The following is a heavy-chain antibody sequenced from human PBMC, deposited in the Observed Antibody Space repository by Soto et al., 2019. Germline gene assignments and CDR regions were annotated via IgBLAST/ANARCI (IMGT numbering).Heavy chain of an antibody. CDR3: ARLTVPLDIVVLPAAPYDY. CDR2: INPNSGAT. V-gene: IGHV1-2*02. D-gene: IGHD2-2*01. CDR1: GYTFTGYY. J-gene: IGHJ4*02. Sequence: ASVKVSCKASGYTFTGYYIHWVRQAPGQGLEWVGWINPNSGATNYAQKFQGRVSMTRDMSISTAYMELSRLRFDDTAVYYCARLTVPLDIVVLPAAPYDYWGQGTLVTVSS.